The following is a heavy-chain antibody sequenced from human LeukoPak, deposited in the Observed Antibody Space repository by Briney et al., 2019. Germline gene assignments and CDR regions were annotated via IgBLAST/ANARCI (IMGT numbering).Heavy chain of an antibody. CDR1: GFTFSSYS. Sequence: PGGSLRLSCAASGFTFSSYSMNWVRQAPGKGLEWVSSISSSSSYIYYADSVKGRFTISRDNAKNSLYLQMNSLRAEDTAVYYCARDSYGSGTDFDYWGQGTLVTVSS. J-gene: IGHJ4*02. CDR2: ISSSSSYI. CDR3: ARDSYGSGTDFDY. V-gene: IGHV3-21*01. D-gene: IGHD3-10*01.